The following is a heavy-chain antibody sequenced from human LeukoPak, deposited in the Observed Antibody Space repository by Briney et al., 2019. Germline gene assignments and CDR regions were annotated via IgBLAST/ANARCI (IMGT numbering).Heavy chain of an antibody. CDR2: IKQDGSEK. CDR1: GFTFSSYW. D-gene: IGHD6-6*01. CDR3: ARFGGSSSLDY. V-gene: IGHV3-7*01. Sequence: GGSLRLSCAPSGFTFSSYWMSWVRQAPGKGLEWVANIKQDGSEKYYVDSVKGRFTISRDNAKNSLYLQMNSLRAEDTAVYYCARFGGSSSLDYWGQGTLVTVSS. J-gene: IGHJ4*02.